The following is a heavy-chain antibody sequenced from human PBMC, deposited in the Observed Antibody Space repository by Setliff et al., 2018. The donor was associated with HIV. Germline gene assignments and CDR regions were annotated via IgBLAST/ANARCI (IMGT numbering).Heavy chain of an antibody. V-gene: IGHV4-39*01. Sequence: PSETLSLTCTVSGGSISSTNYFWGWIRQPPGKGLEWIGTIYYHGSTYYNPSLKSRVTISIDTSKNQFSLQLTSVTAAGTAVYYCVNPSGAMGDFDSWGQGTLVTVSS. CDR1: GGSISSTNYF. D-gene: IGHD3-16*01. CDR3: VNPSGAMGDFDS. J-gene: IGHJ4*02. CDR2: IYYHGST.